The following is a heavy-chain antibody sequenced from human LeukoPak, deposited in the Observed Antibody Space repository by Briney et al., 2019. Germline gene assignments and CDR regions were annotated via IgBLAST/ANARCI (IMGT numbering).Heavy chain of an antibody. D-gene: IGHD6-13*01. Sequence: GASVKVSCKASGYTFTRYGISWVRQAPGQGLEWMGWISAYNGNTNYAQKLQGRVTMTTDTSTSTTYMELRSLRLDDTAVYYCAREASSSWPNWFDPWGQGTLVTVSS. CDR3: AREASSSWPNWFDP. V-gene: IGHV1-18*01. CDR2: ISAYNGNT. CDR1: GYTFTRYG. J-gene: IGHJ5*02.